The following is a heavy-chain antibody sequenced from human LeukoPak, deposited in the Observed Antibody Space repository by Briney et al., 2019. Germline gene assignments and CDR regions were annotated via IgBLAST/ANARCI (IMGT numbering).Heavy chain of an antibody. CDR3: ASDLRYYYDSSGYYDY. CDR1: GGSISSYY. V-gene: IGHV4-59*08. Sequence: SETLSLTCTVSGGSISSYYWSWIRQPPGKGLEWNGYIYSSGSTNYNRSLKSRVTISVDTSKNQFSLKLSSVTAADTAVYYCASDLRYYYDSSGYYDYWGQGTLVTVSS. D-gene: IGHD3-22*01. J-gene: IGHJ4*02. CDR2: IYSSGST.